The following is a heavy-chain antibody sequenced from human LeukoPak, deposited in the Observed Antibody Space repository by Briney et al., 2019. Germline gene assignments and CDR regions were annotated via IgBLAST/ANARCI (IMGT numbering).Heavy chain of an antibody. D-gene: IGHD6-6*01. V-gene: IGHV1-69*13. CDR2: IIPIFGTA. CDR3: ASGQLVDWFDP. CDR1: GYTFTSYG. Sequence: GASVKVSCKASGYTFTSYGISWVRQAPGQGLEWMGGIIPIFGTANYAQKFQGRVTITADESTSTAYMELSSLRSEDTAVYYCASGQLVDWFDPWGQGTLVTVSS. J-gene: IGHJ5*02.